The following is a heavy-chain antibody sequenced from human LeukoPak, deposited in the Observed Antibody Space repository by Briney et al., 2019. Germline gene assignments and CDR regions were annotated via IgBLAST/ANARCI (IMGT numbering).Heavy chain of an antibody. CDR1: GFTFSSYG. Sequence: GVSLRLSCAASGFTFSSYGMHWVRQAPGKGLEWVAVISYDGSNKYYADSVKGRFTISRDNSKNTLYLQMNSLRAEDTAVYYCAKVNGYDYGGDYWGQGTLVTVSS. CDR3: AKVNGYDYGGDY. J-gene: IGHJ4*02. D-gene: IGHD5-12*01. V-gene: IGHV3-30*18. CDR2: ISYDGSNK.